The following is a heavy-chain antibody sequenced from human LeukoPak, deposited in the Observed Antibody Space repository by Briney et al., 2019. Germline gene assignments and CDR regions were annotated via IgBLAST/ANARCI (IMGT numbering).Heavy chain of an antibody. J-gene: IGHJ4*02. D-gene: IGHD2-2*01. V-gene: IGHV3-21*01. Sequence: GGSLRLSCAASGFTFSSYSMNWVRQAPGKGLEWVSSISSSSSYIYYADSVKGRFTISRDNAKNSLYLQMNGLRAEDTAVYYCARVEGYCSSTSCRGGYFDYWGQGTLVTVSS. CDR3: ARVEGYCSSTSCRGGYFDY. CDR1: GFTFSSYS. CDR2: ISSSSSYI.